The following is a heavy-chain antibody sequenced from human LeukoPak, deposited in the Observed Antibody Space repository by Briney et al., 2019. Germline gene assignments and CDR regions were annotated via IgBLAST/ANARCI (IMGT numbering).Heavy chain of an antibody. CDR2: IYHSGST. D-gene: IGHD3-3*01. CDR3: ARVGSYYDFRSGLYHAFDI. Sequence: SETLSLTCTVSGYSISSGYYWGWIRQPPGKGLEWIGSIYHSGSTYYNPSLKSRVTISVDTSKNQFSLKLSSVTAADTAVYYCARVGSYYDFRSGLYHAFDIWGQGTMVTVSS. CDR1: GYSISSGYY. V-gene: IGHV4-38-2*02. J-gene: IGHJ3*02.